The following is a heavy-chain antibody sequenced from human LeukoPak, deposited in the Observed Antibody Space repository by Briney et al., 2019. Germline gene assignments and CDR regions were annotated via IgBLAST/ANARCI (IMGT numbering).Heavy chain of an antibody. J-gene: IGHJ3*02. CDR2: TSCTNKCYN. V-gene: IGHV6-1*01. D-gene: IGHD1-1*01. Sequence: SQTLSLTCAISGDTLFSNGVAWNWIRQSPLRGLEWLGKTSCTNKCYNEYAVYVRSRLTINPDTSKNQFSLQLSSLTPEDSAIYYCARGHNSAFDIWGQGTMVTVSS. CDR1: GDTLFSNGVA. CDR3: ARGHNSAFDI.